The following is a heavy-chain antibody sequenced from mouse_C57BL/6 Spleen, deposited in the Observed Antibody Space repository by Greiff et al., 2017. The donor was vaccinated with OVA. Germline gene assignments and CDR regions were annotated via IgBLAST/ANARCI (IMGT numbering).Heavy chain of an antibody. CDR3: ARHEDEGEYYVFYFDY. Sequence: QVQLQQSGAELVKPGASVKLSCKASGYTFTEYTIHWVKQRSGQGLEWIGWFYPGSGSIKYNEKFKDKATLTADKSSSTVYMELSRLTSEDSAVYFCARHEDEGEYYVFYFDYWGQGTTLTVSS. CDR2: FYPGSGSI. V-gene: IGHV1-62-2*01. D-gene: IGHD1-1*02. CDR1: GYTFTEYT. J-gene: IGHJ2*01.